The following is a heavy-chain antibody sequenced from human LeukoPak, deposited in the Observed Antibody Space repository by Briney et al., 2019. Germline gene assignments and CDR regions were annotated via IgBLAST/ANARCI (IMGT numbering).Heavy chain of an antibody. CDR3: AKDMFKAAGFDY. J-gene: IGHJ4*02. D-gene: IGHD6-13*01. CDR2: ISGSGGST. V-gene: IGHV3-23*01. Sequence: PGGSLRLSCAASGFTFSSYAMSWVRQAPGKGLEWVSAISGSGGSTYYADSVKGRFTISRDNAKNSLYLQMNSLRAEDTALYYCAKDMFKAAGFDYWGQGTLVTVSS. CDR1: GFTFSSYA.